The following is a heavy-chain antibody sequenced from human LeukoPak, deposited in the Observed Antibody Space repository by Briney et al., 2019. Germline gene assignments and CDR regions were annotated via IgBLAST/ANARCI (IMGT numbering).Heavy chain of an antibody. J-gene: IGHJ4*02. CDR2: IKQDGSEK. CDR1: GFTFSSYW. D-gene: IGHD6-6*01. Sequence: PGGSLRLSCAASGFTFSSYWMSWVRQAPGKGLEWVANIKQDGSEKYYVDSVKGRFTISRDDAKNSLYLQMNSLRAEDTALYYCAKGTEYSRSSPDYWGQGTLVTVSS. V-gene: IGHV3-7*03. CDR3: AKGTEYSRSSPDY.